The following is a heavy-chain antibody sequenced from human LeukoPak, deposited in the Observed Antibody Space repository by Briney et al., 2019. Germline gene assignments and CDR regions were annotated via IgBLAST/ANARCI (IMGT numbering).Heavy chain of an antibody. CDR2: IWYDGSNK. V-gene: IGHV3-33*06. J-gene: IGHJ6*03. Sequence: GGSLRLSCAASGFTFSIYGMHWVRQAPGKGLEWVAVIWYDGSNKYYADSVKGRFTISRDNSKNTLYLQMNSLRAEDTAVYYCAKEGRDCSSTSCRGRGYYYYMDVWGKGTTVTVSS. D-gene: IGHD2-2*01. CDR3: AKEGRDCSSTSCRGRGYYYYMDV. CDR1: GFTFSIYG.